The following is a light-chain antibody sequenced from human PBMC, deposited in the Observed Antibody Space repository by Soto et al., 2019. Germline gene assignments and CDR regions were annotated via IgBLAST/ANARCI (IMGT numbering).Light chain of an antibody. Sequence: EIVLTQSPATLSLSPGERATLSCRASQSVSSYLAWYQQKPGQAPRLLIYDASSRATGIPARFSGSGFGTDFTLTISSLESEDSAVDYCQQRSYWPPYTFGQGTKVEIK. CDR2: DAS. CDR1: QSVSSY. CDR3: QQRSYWPPYT. J-gene: IGKJ2*01. V-gene: IGKV3-11*01.